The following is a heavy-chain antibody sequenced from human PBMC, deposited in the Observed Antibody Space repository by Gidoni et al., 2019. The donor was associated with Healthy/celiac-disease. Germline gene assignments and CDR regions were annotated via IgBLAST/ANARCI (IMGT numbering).Heavy chain of an antibody. D-gene: IGHD6-13*01. J-gene: IGHJ6*03. CDR3: ARVSASSSWGYYYYYYMDV. CDR2: MNPNSGNT. V-gene: IGHV1-8*01. CDR1: GYTFTSYD. Sequence: QVQLVQSGAEVKKPGVSVKVSCKASGYTFTSYDINWVRQATGQGLEWMGWMNPNSGNTGYAQKFQGRVTMTRNTSISTAYMELSSLRSEDTAVYYCARVSASSSWGYYYYYYMDVWGKGTTVTVSS.